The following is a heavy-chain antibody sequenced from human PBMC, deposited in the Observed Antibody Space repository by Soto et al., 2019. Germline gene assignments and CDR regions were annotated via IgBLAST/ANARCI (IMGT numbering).Heavy chain of an antibody. CDR1: GRSITSYY. J-gene: IGHJ4*02. V-gene: IGHV4-59*12. Sequence: QVVLQESGPGLVKPSETLSLTCSVSGRSITSYYWSWVRQPPGKGLEWIGYIYDNGITTQNPSLKSRVTMSAATSQNQFSLKRTSVKGADTAVYYCARTYDSNGYANEFDSWGQGILVTVTS. CDR2: IYDNGIT. CDR3: ARTYDSNGYANEFDS. D-gene: IGHD3-22*01.